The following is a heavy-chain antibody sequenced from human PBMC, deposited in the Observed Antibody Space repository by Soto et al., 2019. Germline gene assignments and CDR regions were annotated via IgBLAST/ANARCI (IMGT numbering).Heavy chain of an antibody. V-gene: IGHV1-69*13. J-gene: IGHJ3*02. Sequence: ASVKVSCKASGGTFSSYAISWVRQAPGQGLEWMGGIIPIFGTANYAQKFQGRVTITADESTSTAYLELSSLRSEDTAVYYCAAAVAGTGAFDIWGQGTMVTVSS. D-gene: IGHD6-19*01. CDR3: AAAVAGTGAFDI. CDR2: IIPIFGTA. CDR1: GGTFSSYA.